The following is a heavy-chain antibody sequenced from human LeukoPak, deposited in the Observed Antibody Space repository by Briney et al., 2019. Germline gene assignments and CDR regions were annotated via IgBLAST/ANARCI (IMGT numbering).Heavy chain of an antibody. CDR3: AKAGTSAKTAVADY. CDR2: ISGSGGST. D-gene: IGHD6-19*01. CDR1: GFTFSSYA. J-gene: IGHJ4*02. Sequence: PGGSLRLPCAASGFTFSSYAMSWVRQAPGKGLEWVSAISGSGGSTYYADSVKGRFTISRDNSKNTLYLQMNSLRAEDTAVYYCAKAGTSAKTAVADYWGQGTLVTVSS. V-gene: IGHV3-23*01.